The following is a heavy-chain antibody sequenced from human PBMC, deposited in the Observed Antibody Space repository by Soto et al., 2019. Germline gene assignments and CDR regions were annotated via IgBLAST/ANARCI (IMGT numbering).Heavy chain of an antibody. Sequence: SETLSLTCSIYSGSFSGYYWSWIRQPPGKGLEWIGEISQSGNTNYSPSLKSRVSISVDTSKKQFSLNLASVSAADTAVYYCARAPKVSGSSQTRPDFWGQGTLVTVSS. J-gene: IGHJ4*02. CDR1: SGSFSGYY. CDR2: ISQSGNT. CDR3: ARAPKVSGSSQTRPDF. V-gene: IGHV4-34*01. D-gene: IGHD6-6*01.